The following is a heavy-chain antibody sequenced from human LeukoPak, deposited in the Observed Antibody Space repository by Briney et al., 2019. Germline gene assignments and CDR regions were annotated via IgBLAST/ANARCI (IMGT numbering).Heavy chain of an antibody. CDR3: ARAGFLITFGGVIS. CDR1: GFTFSDYY. V-gene: IGHV3-11*04. Sequence: GGSLRLSCAVSGFTFSDYYMSWIRQAPGKGLEWASSISSSGSTIYYADSVKGRLTISRDNAKNSLYLQMNSLRAEDTAIYYCARAGFLITFGGVISWGQGTLVTVSS. J-gene: IGHJ5*02. D-gene: IGHD3-16*02. CDR2: ISSSGSTI.